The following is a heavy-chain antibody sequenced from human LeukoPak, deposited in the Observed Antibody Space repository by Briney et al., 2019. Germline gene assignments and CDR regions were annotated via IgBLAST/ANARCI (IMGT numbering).Heavy chain of an antibody. CDR3: ARAGTTLLLDY. Sequence: ASVKVSCKASGYTFTSYGISWVRQAPGQGLQWMGWISAHNGNTNYAQKLQGRVTMTTDTSTSTVYMEVRSLRSDDTAVYYCARAGTTLLLDYWGQGTLDTVSS. D-gene: IGHD4-11*01. CDR1: GYTFTSYG. V-gene: IGHV1-18*01. J-gene: IGHJ4*02. CDR2: ISAHNGNT.